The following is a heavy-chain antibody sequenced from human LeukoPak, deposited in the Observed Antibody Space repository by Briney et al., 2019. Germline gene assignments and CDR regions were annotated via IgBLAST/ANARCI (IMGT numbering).Heavy chain of an antibody. CDR2: ISGNNGNT. V-gene: IGHV1-18*01. D-gene: IGHD6-13*01. CDR3: ARGRAAGTFWLDY. J-gene: IGHJ4*02. CDR1: GYTFSCYG. Sequence: ASVKVSCKASGYTFSCYGISWVRQAPGQGLEWMGWISGNNGNTNYAQKVQGRVTMTTDTSTSTAYMELRSLRSDDTAVYYCARGRAAGTFWLDYWGQGTLVTVSS.